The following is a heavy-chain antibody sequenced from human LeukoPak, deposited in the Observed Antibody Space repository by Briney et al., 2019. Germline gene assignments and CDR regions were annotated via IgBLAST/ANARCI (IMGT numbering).Heavy chain of an antibody. V-gene: IGHV3-11*01. Sequence: SGSLRLSRAASGFTLRDYYMSWLGQAPGKGLEGVSYISSSGSNIYYADSVKGRFTNTRDNAKNSLYLQMNSLRAEDTAVYYCARVLAYYYYMDVWGKGTTVTVSS. CDR3: ARVLAYYYYMDV. CDR1: GFTLRDYY. CDR2: ISSSGSNI. J-gene: IGHJ6*03.